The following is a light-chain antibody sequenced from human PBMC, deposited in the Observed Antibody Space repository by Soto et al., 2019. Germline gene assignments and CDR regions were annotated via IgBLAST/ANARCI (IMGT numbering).Light chain of an antibody. V-gene: IGLV9-49*01. CDR3: GEDNSSGSNFVYV. CDR2: VGTGGIVG. CDR1: SGYSNYK. Sequence: QPVLTQPPSASASLGASVTLTCTLSSGYSNYKVDWYQQRPGKGPRFVMRVGTGGIVGSKGDGIPDRFSVLGSGLNRYLTIKNIQEEDEIDYHCGEDNSSGSNFVYVFGTGTKVTVL. J-gene: IGLJ1*01.